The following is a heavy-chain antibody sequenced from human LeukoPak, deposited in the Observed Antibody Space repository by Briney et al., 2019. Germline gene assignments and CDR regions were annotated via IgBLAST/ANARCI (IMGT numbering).Heavy chain of an antibody. CDR2: IYYSGST. CDR1: GGSISSYY. J-gene: IGHJ4*02. CDR3: ARGGGTAARSKTLDY. V-gene: IGHV4-59*01. D-gene: IGHD6-6*01. Sequence: PSETLSLTCTVSGGSISSYYWSWIRQPPGKGLEWIGYIYYSGSTNYNPSPESRVTISVDTSKNQFSLKLSSVTAADTAVYYCARGGGTAARSKTLDYWGQGTLVSVSS.